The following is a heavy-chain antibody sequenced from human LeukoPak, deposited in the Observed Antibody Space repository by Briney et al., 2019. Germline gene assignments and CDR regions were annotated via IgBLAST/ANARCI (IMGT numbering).Heavy chain of an antibody. CDR1: GYTFTSYD. Sequence: SVKVSCKASGYTFTSYDINWVRQATGQGLEWMGWMNPNSGNTGYAQKFQGRVTITADKSTSTAYMELSSLRSEDTAVYYCARVGGGRGYYYYMDVWGKGTTVTVSS. V-gene: IGHV1-8*01. CDR3: ARVGGGRGYYYYMDV. J-gene: IGHJ6*03. D-gene: IGHD1-26*01. CDR2: MNPNSGNT.